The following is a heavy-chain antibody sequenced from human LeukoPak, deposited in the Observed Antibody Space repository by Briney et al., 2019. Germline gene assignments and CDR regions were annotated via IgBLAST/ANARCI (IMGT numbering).Heavy chain of an antibody. V-gene: IGHV4-34*01. CDR3: ARGLEGSTMFGVVIQKGGSGRNWFDP. D-gene: IGHD3-3*01. J-gene: IGHJ5*02. CDR1: GGSFRDYY. CDR2: INHSGST. Sequence: PSETLSLTCALYGGSFRDYYWTWLRQPPGKGLEWIGEINHSGSTNYNPSLKSRATISVDTSKNQFSLKVNSVTAADTAVYYCARGLEGSTMFGVVIQKGGSGRNWFDPWGQGTLVTVSS.